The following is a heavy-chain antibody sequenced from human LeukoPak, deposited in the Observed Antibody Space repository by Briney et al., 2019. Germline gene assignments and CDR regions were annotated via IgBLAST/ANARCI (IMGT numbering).Heavy chain of an antibody. CDR3: ARGRFSGYGAD. CDR1: GYTFTSYY. J-gene: IGHJ4*02. D-gene: IGHD5-12*01. Sequence: GASVKVSRKASGYTFTSYYMHWVRQAPGQGLEWMGWINPNSGGTNYAQKFQGRVTMTRDTSISTAYMELSSLTSDDTAVYYCARGRFSGYGADWGQGTLVTVSS. CDR2: INPNSGGT. V-gene: IGHV1-2*02.